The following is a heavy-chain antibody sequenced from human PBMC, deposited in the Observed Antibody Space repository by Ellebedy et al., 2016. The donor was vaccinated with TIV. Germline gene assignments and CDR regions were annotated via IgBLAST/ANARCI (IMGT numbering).Heavy chain of an antibody. CDR3: ASERFLGSGWFDP. CDR1: GGSISSSSYY. J-gene: IGHJ5*02. V-gene: IGHV4-39*01. CDR2: IYYSGST. Sequence: SETLSLXXTVSGGSISSSSYYWGWIRQPPGKGLEWIGSIYYSGSTYYNPSLKSRVTISVDTSKNQFSLKLSSVTAADTAVYYCASERFLGSGWFDPWGQGTLVTVSS. D-gene: IGHD3-3*01.